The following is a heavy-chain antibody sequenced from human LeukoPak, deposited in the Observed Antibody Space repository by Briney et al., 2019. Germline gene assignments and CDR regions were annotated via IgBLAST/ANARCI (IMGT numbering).Heavy chain of an antibody. Sequence: GGSLRLSCAAPGFTFSTYAMSWVRQAPGKGLEWVLSITGSGDGTYYADFVKGRFTISRDNSKNTLYLQMNSLRAEDTAVYYCAKGGSSGYYLFDYWGQGTLVTVSS. CDR1: GFTFSTYA. CDR3: AKGGSSGYYLFDY. CDR2: ITGSGDGT. V-gene: IGHV3-23*01. D-gene: IGHD6-19*01. J-gene: IGHJ4*02.